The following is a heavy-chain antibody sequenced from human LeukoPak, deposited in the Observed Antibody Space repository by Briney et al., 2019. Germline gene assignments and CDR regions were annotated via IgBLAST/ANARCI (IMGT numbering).Heavy chain of an antibody. D-gene: IGHD3-16*01. CDR1: GYTFTSYD. V-gene: IGHV1-8*01. Sequence: ASVKVSCKASGYTFTSYDINWVRQATEQGLEWMGWMNPNSGNTGYAQKFQGRVTMTRNTSISTAYMELSSLRSEDTAVYYCATTQGGDYAYYYMDVWGKGTTVTVSS. CDR2: MNPNSGNT. J-gene: IGHJ6*03. CDR3: ATTQGGDYAYYYMDV.